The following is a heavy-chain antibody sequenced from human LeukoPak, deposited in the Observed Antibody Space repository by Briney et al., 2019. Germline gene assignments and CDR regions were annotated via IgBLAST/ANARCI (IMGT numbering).Heavy chain of an antibody. V-gene: IGHV1-69-2*01. J-gene: IGHJ4*02. Sequence: ASVKVSCKVSGYTFTDYYMHWVQQAPGKGLEWMGLVDPEDGETIYAEKFQGRVTITADTSTNTAYMELSSLRSEDTAVYYCATHGIYDILTFDYWGQRTLVTVSS. CDR3: ATHGIYDILTFDY. CDR1: GYTFTDYY. D-gene: IGHD3-9*01. CDR2: VDPEDGET.